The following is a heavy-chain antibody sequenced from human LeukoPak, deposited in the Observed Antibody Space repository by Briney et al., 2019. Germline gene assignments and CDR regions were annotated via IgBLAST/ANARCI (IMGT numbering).Heavy chain of an antibody. V-gene: IGHV1-69*13. D-gene: IGHD3-10*01. CDR1: GGTFSSYA. Sequence: GASVKVSCKPSGGTFSSYAISWVRQAPGQGLEWMGGIIPIFGTANYAQKFQGRVTITADESTSTAYMELSSLRSEDTSVYYCARARQSGSYYGSGSYRYYYYGMDVWGQGTTVTVSS. J-gene: IGHJ6*02. CDR2: IIPIFGTA. CDR3: ARARQSGSYYGSGSYRYYYYGMDV.